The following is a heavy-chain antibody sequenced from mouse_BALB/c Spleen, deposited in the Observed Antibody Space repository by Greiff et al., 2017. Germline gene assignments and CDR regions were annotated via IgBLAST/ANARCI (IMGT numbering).Heavy chain of an antibody. D-gene: IGHD1-1*01. CDR3: YYYGSSYYFDY. Sequence: VKVVESGAELMKPGASVKISCKATGYTFSSYWIEWVKQRPGHGLEWIGEILPGSGSTNYNQKFKDKATLTADKSSSTAYMQLSSLTSEDSAVYYCYYYGSSYYFDYWGQGTTLTVSS. CDR1: GYTFSSYW. V-gene: IGHV1-9*01. J-gene: IGHJ2*01. CDR2: ILPGSGST.